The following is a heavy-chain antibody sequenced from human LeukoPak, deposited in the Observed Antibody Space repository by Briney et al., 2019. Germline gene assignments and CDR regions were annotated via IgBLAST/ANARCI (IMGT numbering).Heavy chain of an antibody. D-gene: IGHD3-3*01. V-gene: IGHV3-33*01. CDR3: ARDSFGSYYYFWSGATY. CDR1: GFTFSSYG. J-gene: IGHJ4*02. CDR2: IWYDGNNK. Sequence: GGSLRLSCAASGFTFSSYGMHWVRQAPGKGLEWVAVIWYDGNNKYYADSVKGRFTISRDNSKNTLYLQMNSLRAEDTAVYYCARDSFGSYYYFWSGATYWGRGTLVTVSS.